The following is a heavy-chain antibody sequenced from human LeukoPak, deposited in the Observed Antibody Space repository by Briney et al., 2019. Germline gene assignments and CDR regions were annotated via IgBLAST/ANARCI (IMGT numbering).Heavy chain of an antibody. V-gene: IGHV4-4*07. CDR1: GGSISSYY. Sequence: SETLSLTCTVSGGSISSYYWSWIRHPAGKGREWIGRIYTSGSTNYNPSLKSRATISVDTSKNQFSLKLSSVTAADTAVYYCARERLRYFDWSLDYWGQGTLVTVSS. J-gene: IGHJ4*02. CDR2: IYTSGST. CDR3: ARERLRYFDWSLDY. D-gene: IGHD3-9*01.